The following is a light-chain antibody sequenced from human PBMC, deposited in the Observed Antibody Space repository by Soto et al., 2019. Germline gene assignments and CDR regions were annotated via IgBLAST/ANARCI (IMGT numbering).Light chain of an antibody. V-gene: IGLV2-14*03. CDR2: DVS. CDR1: SSDVGGYDY. J-gene: IGLJ2*01. Sequence: QSALTQPASVSGSPGQSLTISCTGTSSDVGGYDYVSWYQHHPGKAPRLMIYDVSNRPPGISNRFSASKSGYTASLTISGLQAEDEADYYCSSYTSSSSVVFGGGTKLTVL. CDR3: SSYTSSSSVV.